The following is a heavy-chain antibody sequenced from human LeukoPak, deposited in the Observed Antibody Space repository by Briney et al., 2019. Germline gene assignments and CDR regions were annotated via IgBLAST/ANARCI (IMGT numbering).Heavy chain of an antibody. CDR1: AFTFGSFG. CDR3: AKGWIQSYMAPEY. CDR2: ISDTGGST. D-gene: IGHD5-18*01. Sequence: GGSLRLSCAASAFTFGSFGMSWVRQAPGKGLEWVSAISDTGGSTFYADSVKGRFTISRDNSKNTLYLEMNRLGGGEKAVYYCAKGWIQSYMAPEYWGQGTLVTVSS. V-gene: IGHV3-23*01. J-gene: IGHJ4*02.